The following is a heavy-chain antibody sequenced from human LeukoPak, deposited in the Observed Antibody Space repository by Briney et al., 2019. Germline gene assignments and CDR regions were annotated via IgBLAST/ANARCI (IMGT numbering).Heavy chain of an antibody. V-gene: IGHV3-23*01. CDR3: AKERQTGDYFTSDR. Sequence: GGSLRLSCAASGFTFSSYTMNWFRQAPGKGLEWVSAISGSGSNTYYAGSVKGRFTISRDNSKNTLYLQMNSLRGEDAAVYYCAKERQTGDYFTSDRWGQGTLVTVSS. CDR1: GFTFSSYT. J-gene: IGHJ5*02. CDR2: ISGSGSNT. D-gene: IGHD4-17*01.